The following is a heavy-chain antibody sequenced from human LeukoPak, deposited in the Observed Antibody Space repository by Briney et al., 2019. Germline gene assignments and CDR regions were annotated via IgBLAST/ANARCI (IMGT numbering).Heavy chain of an antibody. V-gene: IGHV3-74*01. Sequence: GGSLRLSCAASGFTFSSYWMHWVRQAPGKGLVWVSRINSDGSDTTYADSVKGRFTISRDNAKNTLYLQLNSLRAEDTAIYYCATLVVSDYWGQGTLVTVPS. CDR2: INSDGSDT. D-gene: IGHD2-15*01. CDR3: ATLVVSDY. J-gene: IGHJ4*02. CDR1: GFTFSSYW.